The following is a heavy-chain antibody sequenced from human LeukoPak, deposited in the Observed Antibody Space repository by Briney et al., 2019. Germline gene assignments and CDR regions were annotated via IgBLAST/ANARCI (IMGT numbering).Heavy chain of an antibody. V-gene: IGHV3-48*03. J-gene: IGHJ4*02. CDR3: ARGYCSGGSCYFDY. CDR2: ISSSGSTT. D-gene: IGHD2-15*01. CDR1: GFTFSNYE. Sequence: PGGSLRLSCAASGFTFSNYEMNWVRQAPGKGLEWVSYISSSGSTTYYADSVKGRFTISRDNAKNSLYLQMNSRRAEDTAVYYCARGYCSGGSCYFDYWGQGTLVTVSS.